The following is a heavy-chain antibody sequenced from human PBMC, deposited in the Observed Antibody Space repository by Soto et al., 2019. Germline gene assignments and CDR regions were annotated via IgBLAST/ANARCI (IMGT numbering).Heavy chain of an antibody. V-gene: IGHV1-46*01. CDR3: ARASSITEYSSSPDY. D-gene: IGHD6-6*01. Sequence: QVQLVQSGAEVKKPGASVKVSCKASGYTFTSYYMHWVRQAPGQGLEWMGIINPSGGSTSYAQKYQGRVPMTSDTSTITVYIELSSLRSEHTAVYYCARASSITEYSSSPDYWGPGTLVTVSS. CDR1: GYTFTSYY. CDR2: INPSGGST. J-gene: IGHJ4*02.